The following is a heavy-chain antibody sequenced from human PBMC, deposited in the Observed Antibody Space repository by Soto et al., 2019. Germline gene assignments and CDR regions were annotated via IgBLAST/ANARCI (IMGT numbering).Heavy chain of an antibody. CDR2: IKSKTDGGTT. Sequence: GGSLRLSCAAYGFTFSNAWMSWVRQAPGKXLEWVGRIKSKTDGGTTDYAAPVKGRFTISRDDSKNTLYLQMNSLKTEDTAVYYCTTEGRFWSGYFFYYGMDVWGQGTTVTVSS. CDR3: TTEGRFWSGYFFYYGMDV. J-gene: IGHJ6*02. V-gene: IGHV3-15*01. D-gene: IGHD3-3*01. CDR1: GFTFSNAW.